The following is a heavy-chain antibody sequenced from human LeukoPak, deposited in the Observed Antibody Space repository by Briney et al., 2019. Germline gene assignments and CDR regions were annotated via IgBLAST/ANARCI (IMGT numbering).Heavy chain of an antibody. CDR3: AKGGIHCSSTSCYFFC. CDR2: ISGSGGST. V-gene: IGHV3-23*01. CDR1: GFTFSSYA. D-gene: IGHD2-2*01. Sequence: GGSLRLSCAASGFTFSSYAMSWVRQAPGKGLEWVSAISGSGGSTYYADSVKGRFTISRDNSKNTLYLQMNSLRAEDTAVYYCAKGGIHCSSTSCYFFCWGQGTLVTVSS. J-gene: IGHJ4*02.